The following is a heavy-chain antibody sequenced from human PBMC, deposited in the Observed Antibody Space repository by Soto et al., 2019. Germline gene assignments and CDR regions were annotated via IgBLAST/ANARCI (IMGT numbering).Heavy chain of an antibody. D-gene: IGHD1-26*01. CDR1: GFTFSTYA. Sequence: SGGSLRLSCAASGFTFSTYAMHWVRQAPGQGLEWVAVISYDGSNKYYADSVKGRFTISRDNSKNTLYLQMNSLRAEDTAVYYCARRSTKTPALDYWGQGTLVTVSS. J-gene: IGHJ4*02. CDR2: ISYDGSNK. V-gene: IGHV3-30-3*01. CDR3: ARRSTKTPALDY.